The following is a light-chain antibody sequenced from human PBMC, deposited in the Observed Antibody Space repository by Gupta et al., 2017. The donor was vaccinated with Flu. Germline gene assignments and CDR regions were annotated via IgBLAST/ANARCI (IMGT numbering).Light chain of an antibody. Sequence: IQMAQSPSSLSVSVGDSVTITCRISQTIFSSLNSYQQKPGKAPKVLIYAVSNSHRGIPSKSSRTSYGTHFPLTISMLPPEDFGTYHCQQGYAPPHTFGQGTKL. CDR3: QQGYAPPHT. CDR1: QTIFSS. J-gene: IGKJ2*01. V-gene: IGKV1-39*01. CDR2: AVS.